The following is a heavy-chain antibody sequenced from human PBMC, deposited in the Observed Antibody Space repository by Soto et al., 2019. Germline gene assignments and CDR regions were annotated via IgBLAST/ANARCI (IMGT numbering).Heavy chain of an antibody. J-gene: IGHJ5*02. D-gene: IGHD2-2*02. Sequence: PSETLSLTCAISGDSVSSNSAAWNWIRQSPSRGLEWLGRTYYRSKWYNDYAVSVKSRITINPDTSKNQFSLQLNSVTPEDTAVYYCARDGYCSSTSCYTGGFDPWGQGTLVTVSS. CDR3: ARDGYCSSTSCYTGGFDP. CDR2: TYYRSKWYN. V-gene: IGHV6-1*01. CDR1: GDSVSSNSAA.